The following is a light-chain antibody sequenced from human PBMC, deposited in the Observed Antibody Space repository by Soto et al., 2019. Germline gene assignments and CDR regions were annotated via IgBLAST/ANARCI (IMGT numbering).Light chain of an antibody. CDR3: ASNGGNHKPCV. Sequence: QSALTQPPSASGSPGQSVSISCTGTKSDIGDYNFVSWYQQHPGKPPKLIISEVTKRPSGVPDRFSGSKSGNTASLTVSGLQREDGAEYHCASNGGNHKPCVFGGGNQLNGL. J-gene: IGLJ2*01. V-gene: IGLV2-8*01. CDR1: KSDIGDYNF. CDR2: EVT.